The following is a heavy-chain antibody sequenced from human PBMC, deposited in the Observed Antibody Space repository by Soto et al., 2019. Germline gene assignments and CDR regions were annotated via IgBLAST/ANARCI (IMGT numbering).Heavy chain of an antibody. Sequence: GGSLRLSCAASGFRFRDYTMSWVRQAPGKVLESISVILSNYNTYYTDSVRGRFTISRDSSKNMLYLEMNSLRAEDTAVYYCARRVNGYFDYWGQGALVTVSS. CDR3: ARRVNGYFDY. CDR2: ILSNYNT. CDR1: GFRFRDYT. D-gene: IGHD2-8*01. J-gene: IGHJ4*02. V-gene: IGHV3-23*05.